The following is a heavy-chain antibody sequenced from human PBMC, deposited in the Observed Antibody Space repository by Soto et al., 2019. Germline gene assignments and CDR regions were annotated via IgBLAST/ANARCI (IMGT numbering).Heavy chain of an antibody. Sequence: GGSLRLSCAASGFFFSTYGMHWVRQAPGKGLEWVALIWSHGNAERYADSVRGRFTISRDNSKNTLYLQMNSLRAEDTAVYSCASEFDGSGRYFDYWGQGTLVTVSS. D-gene: IGHD2-2*03. J-gene: IGHJ4*02. CDR3: ASEFDGSGRYFDY. CDR2: IWSHGNAE. V-gene: IGHV3-33*01. CDR1: GFFFSTYG.